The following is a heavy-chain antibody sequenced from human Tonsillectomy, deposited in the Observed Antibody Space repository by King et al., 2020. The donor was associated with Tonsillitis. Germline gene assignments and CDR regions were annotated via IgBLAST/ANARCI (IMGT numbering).Heavy chain of an antibody. Sequence: VQLVESGGGLVQPGGSLRLSCAASGFTFSSYSMNWVRQAPGKGLEWISYITSSGTIFYADSVKGRFTVSRDNAKDSLYLQMNSLIAEETALYYCARAHLRSGGYYYNSGSAYWGQGTLVTVSS. CDR3: ARAHLRSGGYYYNSGSAY. J-gene: IGHJ4*02. CDR1: GFTFSSYS. D-gene: IGHD3-22*01. CDR2: ITSSGTI. V-gene: IGHV3-48*01.